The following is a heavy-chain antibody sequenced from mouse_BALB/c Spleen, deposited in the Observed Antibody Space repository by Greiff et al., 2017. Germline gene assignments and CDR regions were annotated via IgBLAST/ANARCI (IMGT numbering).Heavy chain of an antibody. J-gene: IGHJ4*01. D-gene: IGHD4-1*01. V-gene: IGHV5-12-1*01. CDR1: GFAFSSYD. CDR3: ARHTTGTRAMDY. CDR2: ISSGGGST. Sequence: EVKLMESGGGLVKPGGSLKLSCAASGFAFSSYDMSWVRQTPEKRLEWVAYISSGGGSTYYPDTVKGRFTISRDNAKNTLYLQMSSLKSEDTAMYYCARHTTGTRAMDYWGQGTSVTVSS.